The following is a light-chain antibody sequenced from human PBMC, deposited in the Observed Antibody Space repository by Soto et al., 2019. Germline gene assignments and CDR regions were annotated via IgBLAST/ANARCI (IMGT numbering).Light chain of an antibody. CDR2: DAS. CDR1: QTVAKNY. J-gene: IGKJ4*01. V-gene: IGKV3-20*01. CDR3: QQYASAPLT. Sequence: EIVLTQSPGTLSLSPGERATLSCRASQTVAKNYLAWYQQQPGQAPRLLIYDASTRATGIPDRSTGSGSATDFTLTINRLEPEDFAVYYCQQYASAPLTFGGGTKVEIK.